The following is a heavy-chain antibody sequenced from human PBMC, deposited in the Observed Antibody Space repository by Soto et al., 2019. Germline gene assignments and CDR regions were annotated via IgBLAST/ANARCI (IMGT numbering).Heavy chain of an antibody. Sequence: KASETLSLTCTVSGGSISSGGYYWSWIRQHPGKGLEWIGYIYYSGSTYYNPSLKSRVTISVDTSKNQFSLKLSSVTAADTAVYYCARGDVVVPAATPLSAHQLAFDPWGQGTLVTVSS. V-gene: IGHV4-31*03. CDR1: GGSISSGGYY. D-gene: IGHD2-2*01. CDR2: IYYSGST. J-gene: IGHJ5*02. CDR3: ARGDVVVPAATPLSAHQLAFDP.